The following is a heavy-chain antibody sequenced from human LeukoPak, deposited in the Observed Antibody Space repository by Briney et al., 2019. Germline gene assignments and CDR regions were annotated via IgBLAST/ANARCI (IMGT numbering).Heavy chain of an antibody. J-gene: IGHJ3*02. Sequence: PSETLSLTCTVSGGSISSYYWSWIRQPPGKGLEWIGYIYYSGTTNYNPSLTSRVTISVDTSKNQFSLKLSSVTAADTAVYYCAREKVAYCGGDSWCHAFDIWGQGTMVTVSS. CDR1: GGSISSYY. D-gene: IGHD2-21*02. CDR3: AREKVAYCGGDSWCHAFDI. CDR2: IYYSGTT. V-gene: IGHV4-59*01.